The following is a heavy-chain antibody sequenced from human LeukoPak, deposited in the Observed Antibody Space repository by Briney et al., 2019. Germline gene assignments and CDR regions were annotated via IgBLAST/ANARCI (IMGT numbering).Heavy chain of an antibody. CDR3: ARGLGTTVMNSAFDI. J-gene: IGHJ3*02. CDR2: MYNSGST. D-gene: IGHD4-17*01. Sequence: PSETLSLTCTVSGGSISSSSYYWGWIRQPPGKGLEWIGSMYNSGSTYYNPSLKSRVTISLDTSKNQFFLKLSSVTAADTAVYYCARGLGTTVMNSAFDIWGQGTMVTVSS. V-gene: IGHV4-39*07. CDR1: GGSISSSSYY.